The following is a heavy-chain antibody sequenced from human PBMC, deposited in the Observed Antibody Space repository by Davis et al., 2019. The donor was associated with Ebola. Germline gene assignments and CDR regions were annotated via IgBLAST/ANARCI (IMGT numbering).Heavy chain of an antibody. Sequence: SETLSLTCTVSGGSISSYYWSWIRQPPGKGLEWIGYIYYSGSTNYNPSLKSRVTISVDTSKNQFSLKLSSVTAADTAVYYCARGGYSSSWYAPPNYYYYGMDVWGQGTTITVSS. V-gene: IGHV4-59*12. CDR2: IYYSGST. CDR1: GGSISSYY. CDR3: ARGGYSSSWYAPPNYYYYGMDV. D-gene: IGHD6-13*01. J-gene: IGHJ6*02.